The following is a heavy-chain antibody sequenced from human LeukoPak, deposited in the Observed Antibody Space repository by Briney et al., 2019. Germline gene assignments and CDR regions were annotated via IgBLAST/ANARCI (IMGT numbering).Heavy chain of an antibody. V-gene: IGHV3-9*01. D-gene: IGHD5-18*01. CDR3: AKHSVDTAMALDY. J-gene: IGHJ4*02. CDR2: ISWNSGSI. CDR1: GFTFDDYA. Sequence: PGRSLRLSCAASGFTFDDYAMHWVRQAPGKGLEWVSGISWNSGSIGYADSVKGRFTISRDNAKNSLYLQMNSLRAEDTALYYCAKHSVDTAMALDYWGQGTLVTVSS.